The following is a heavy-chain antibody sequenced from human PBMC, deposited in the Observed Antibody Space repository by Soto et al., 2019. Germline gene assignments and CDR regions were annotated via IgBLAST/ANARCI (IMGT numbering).Heavy chain of an antibody. CDR2: IVGSGDST. CDR1: EFTFSTYA. D-gene: IGHD6-19*01. CDR3: AKRYSYGWYDFDY. V-gene: IGHV3-23*01. Sequence: PGGSLRLSCAASEFTFSTYAMSWVRQAPGKGLEWVSVIVGSGDSTYYADSVKGRFTISRDNSKSTLYLQMNSLRAEDMAVYYCAKRYSYGWYDFDYWGQGTLVTVSS. J-gene: IGHJ4*02.